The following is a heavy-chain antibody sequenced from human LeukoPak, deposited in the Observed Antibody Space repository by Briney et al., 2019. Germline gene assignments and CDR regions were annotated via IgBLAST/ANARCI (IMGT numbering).Heavy chain of an antibody. V-gene: IGHV4-34*01. D-gene: IGHD3-9*01. Sequence: PSETLSLTCAVYGGSFSGYYWSWIRQPPGKGLEWIGEINHSVSTNYNPSIKSRVTISVDTSKNQFSLNLSSVTAADTAFYYCARLIRYSDILTGYAPSFNFDYWGQGTLVTVSS. J-gene: IGHJ4*02. CDR1: GGSFSGYY. CDR3: ARLIRYSDILTGYAPSFNFDY. CDR2: INHSVST.